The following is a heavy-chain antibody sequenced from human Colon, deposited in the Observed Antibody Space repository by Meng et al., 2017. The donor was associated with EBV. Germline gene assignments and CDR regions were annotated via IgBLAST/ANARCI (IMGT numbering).Heavy chain of an antibody. CDR1: GLTFSNCG. J-gene: IGHJ4*02. D-gene: IGHD3-22*01. CDR3: ARDEDYYDSRGHYYDPHLRY. Sequence: QVQLVKSGXGVVQRGRSXRLSLASSGLTFSNCGIHWVRQAPGKGLEWVAVIWYDGSNKYYADSVKGRFTISRDNSKNTLYLQMNSLRAEDTAVYYCARDEDYYDSRGHYYDPHLRYWGQGILVTVSS. V-gene: IGHV3-33*01. CDR2: IWYDGSNK.